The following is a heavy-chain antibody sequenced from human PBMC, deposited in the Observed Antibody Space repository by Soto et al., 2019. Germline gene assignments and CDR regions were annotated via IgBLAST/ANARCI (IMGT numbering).Heavy chain of an antibody. J-gene: IGHJ4*02. D-gene: IGHD2-15*01. CDR3: AHVVVEATATLGYAFDS. Sequence: QITLKESGPTLVKPTQTLTLTCTFSGFSLSTSGVGVGGIRQPPGKALEWLPLIYWDDDKRYSPSLKSRFTITKDTSKNQVVLTMTNIDPVDTATYFCAHVVVEATATLGYAFDSWGQGTLVTVSS. CDR2: IYWDDDK. V-gene: IGHV2-5*02. CDR1: GFSLSTSGVG.